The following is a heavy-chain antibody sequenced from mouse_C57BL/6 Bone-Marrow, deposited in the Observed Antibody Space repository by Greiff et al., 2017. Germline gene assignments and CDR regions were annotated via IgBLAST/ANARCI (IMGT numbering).Heavy chain of an antibody. V-gene: IGHV7-3*01. CDR2: IRNKANGYTT. CDR1: GFTFTDYY. D-gene: IGHD2-5*01. J-gene: IGHJ3*01. Sequence: EVKLVESGGGLVQPGGSLSLSCAASGFTFTDYYMSWVRQPPGKALEWLGFIRNKANGYTTEYSASVKGRCTISRDNSQSILYLRINALRAEDSATYYCARYPYYSTFLSWFAYWGQGTLVTVSA. CDR3: ARYPYYSTFLSWFAY.